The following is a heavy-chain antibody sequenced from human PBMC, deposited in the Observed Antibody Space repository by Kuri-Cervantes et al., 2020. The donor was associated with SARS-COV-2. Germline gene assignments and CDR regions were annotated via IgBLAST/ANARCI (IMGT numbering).Heavy chain of an antibody. CDR2: INPSGGST. V-gene: IGHV1-46*01. CDR3: ARGQRYCSSTSCYTGVQYYYYYYGMDV. Sequence: GASVKVSCKASGYTFTSYYMHWVRQAPGQGLEWMGIINPSGGSTSYAQKFQGRVTMTRDTSTSTVYMELSSLRSEDTAVYYCARGQRYCSSTSCYTGVQYYYYYYGMDVWGQGTTVTVSS. D-gene: IGHD2-2*02. J-gene: IGHJ6*02. CDR1: GYTFTSYY.